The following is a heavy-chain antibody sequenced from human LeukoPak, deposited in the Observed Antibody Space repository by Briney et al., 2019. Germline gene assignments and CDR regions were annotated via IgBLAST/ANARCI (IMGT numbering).Heavy chain of an antibody. CDR3: ARDDSSGYYSDY. CDR2: ISYDGSNK. Sequence: GGSLRLSCAASGFTFSSYAMHWVRQAPGKGLEWVAVISYDGSNKYYADSVEGRFTISRDNSKNTLYLQMNSLRAEDTAVYCCARDDSSGYYSDYWGQGTLVTVSS. CDR1: GFTFSSYA. V-gene: IGHV3-30*01. J-gene: IGHJ4*02. D-gene: IGHD3-22*01.